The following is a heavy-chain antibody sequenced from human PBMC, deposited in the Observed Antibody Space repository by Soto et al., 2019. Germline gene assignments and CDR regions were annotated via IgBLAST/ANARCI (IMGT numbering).Heavy chain of an antibody. CDR3: ASPKIAFYNWFDP. Sequence: SETLSLTSTVSGVSISSSSYYWGWIRQPPGKGLEWIGSFYYIGSTYYNPSLKSRVTISLDTSKNQFSLKLSSVTAADTAVYYCASPKIAFYNWFDPWGQGTLVTVS. J-gene: IGHJ5*02. CDR2: FYYIGST. V-gene: IGHV4-39*01. CDR1: GVSISSSSYY. D-gene: IGHD3-3*02.